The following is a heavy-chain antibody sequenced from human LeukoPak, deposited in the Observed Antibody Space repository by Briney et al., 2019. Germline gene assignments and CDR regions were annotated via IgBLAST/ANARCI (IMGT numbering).Heavy chain of an antibody. CDR1: GFTFSTYG. D-gene: IGHD5-18*01. J-gene: IGHJ4*02. V-gene: IGHV3-30*02. CDR2: IRYDGSGI. Sequence: GGSLRLSCAASGFTFSTYGMHWVRQAPGKGLEWLAFIRYDGSGIYYANSVKGRFTISRDNAKNSLYLQMNSLRAEDTAVYYCASGAARFDYWGQGTLVTVSS. CDR3: ASGAARFDY.